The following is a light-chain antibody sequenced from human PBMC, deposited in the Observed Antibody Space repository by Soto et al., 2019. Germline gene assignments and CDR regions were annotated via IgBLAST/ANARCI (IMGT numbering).Light chain of an antibody. V-gene: IGKV3-20*01. CDR2: GAS. CDR3: QQYGSSPKT. CDR1: QSVPSNY. Sequence: EIVLTQSPATPSVSPGERATLSCRASQSVPSNYLAWYQQKPGQAPRLLIYGASSRATGIPDRFSGSGSGTDFTLTISRLEPEDFAVYYCQQYGSSPKTFGQGTKVDIK. J-gene: IGKJ1*01.